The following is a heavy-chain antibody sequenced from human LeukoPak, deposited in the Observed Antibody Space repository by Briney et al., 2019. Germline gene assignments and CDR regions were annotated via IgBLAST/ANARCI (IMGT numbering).Heavy chain of an antibody. CDR2: INPNTGGT. D-gene: IGHD3-22*01. V-gene: IGHV1-2*02. J-gene: IGHJ5*02. CDR1: GYTFTGYF. Sequence: ASVKVSCKASGYTFTGYFVHWVRQAPGQGLQWMGWINPNTGGTNYAQKFQGRVTMTRDTSISTAYMELSRLRSDDTAVYYCARDHYYDSSGSRFDPWGQGTLVTVSS. CDR3: ARDHYYDSSGSRFDP.